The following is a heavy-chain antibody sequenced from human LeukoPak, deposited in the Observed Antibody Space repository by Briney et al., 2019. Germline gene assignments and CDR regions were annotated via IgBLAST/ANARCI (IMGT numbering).Heavy chain of an antibody. CDR3: AREERADYDFWSGYADNWYFDF. CDR2: VYYTGTT. CDR1: GGSISNYY. J-gene: IGHJ2*01. Sequence: SETLSLTCSVSGGSISNYYWSWIRQPPGKGLEWIGHVYYTGTTNYNPSLQSRVTISVDTSKNQLSLKLTPVTAADTAVCYCAREERADYDFWSGYADNWYFDFWGRGTLVTVSS. V-gene: IGHV4-59*12. D-gene: IGHD3-3*01.